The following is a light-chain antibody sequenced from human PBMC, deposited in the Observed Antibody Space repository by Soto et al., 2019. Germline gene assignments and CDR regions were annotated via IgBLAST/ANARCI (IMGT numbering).Light chain of an antibody. J-gene: IGLJ1*01. V-gene: IGLV2-8*01. CDR1: SSDVGGHHF. Sequence: QSALTQPPSASGSPGQSVTISCTGTSSDVGGHHFVSWYQQHPGKAPKLIIYEVNKRPSGVPDRFSGSKSGHTASLTVSGLQAEDEADYYCTSYAGRNNFYVFGTGTKLTVL. CDR2: EVN. CDR3: TSYAGRNNFYV.